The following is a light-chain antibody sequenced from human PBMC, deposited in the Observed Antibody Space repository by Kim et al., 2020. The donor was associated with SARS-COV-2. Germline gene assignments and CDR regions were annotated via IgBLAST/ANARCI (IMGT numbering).Light chain of an antibody. CDR2: GNS. CDR1: SSNIGAGYD. J-gene: IGLJ3*02. V-gene: IGLV1-40*01. CDR3: QSYDSSLSGWV. Sequence: RVTSSCTGSSSNIGAGYDVHWCQQLPGTAHKLLIYGNSNRPSGVPDRFSGSKSGTSASLAITGLQAEDEADYYCQSYDSSLSGWVFGGGTKLTVL.